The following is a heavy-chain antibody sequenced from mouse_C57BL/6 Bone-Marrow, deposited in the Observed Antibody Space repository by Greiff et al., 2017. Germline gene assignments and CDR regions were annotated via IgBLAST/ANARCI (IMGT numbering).Heavy chain of an antibody. V-gene: IGHV1-5*01. Sequence: EVQLMQSGPVLARPGASVNMSCTTSGYTFTSYWIHWVNQRPGQGLEWLGAICPGNSDTSYNQNITGQANLNAVPSDSAAYKKLSSLTDEDSAVYYCTGSNYDYYAMDYWGQGTSVTVSS. J-gene: IGHJ4*01. CDR1: GYTFTSYW. CDR2: ICPGNSDT. CDR3: TGSNYDYYAMDY. D-gene: IGHD2-5*01.